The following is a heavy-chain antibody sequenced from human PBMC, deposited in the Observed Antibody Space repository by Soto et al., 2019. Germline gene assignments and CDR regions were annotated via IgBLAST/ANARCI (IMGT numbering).Heavy chain of an antibody. CDR1: GYTFTTYD. D-gene: IGHD3-16*01. V-gene: IGHV1-8*01. CDR2: INPNADKT. J-gene: IGHJ4*02. CDR3: ARQRRGTWYYFDH. Sequence: ASVKVSCTTSGYTFTTYDINWVRQATGQGLEWMGWINPNADKTGFAQKFQGRVTMTRDTSINTVYMELNNLRSEDTAVYYCARQRRGTWYYFDHWGQGTLVTVSS.